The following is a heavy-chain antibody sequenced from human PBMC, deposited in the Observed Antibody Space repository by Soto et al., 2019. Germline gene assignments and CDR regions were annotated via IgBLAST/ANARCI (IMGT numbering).Heavy chain of an antibody. V-gene: IGHV4-59*01. CDR3: EAGDYLTGFSYREIKGFDS. CDR2: IHYTGNT. D-gene: IGHD3-9*01. CDR1: SGSISSYY. Sequence: SETLSLTCTVSSGSISSYYWSWIRQPPGKGLEWIGYIHYTGNTNSNPSLKGRVTLSIESSWKSLTLKLRSVTAVDTAVYYCEAGDYLTGFSYREIKGFDSWGQGTLVTVSS. J-gene: IGHJ5*01.